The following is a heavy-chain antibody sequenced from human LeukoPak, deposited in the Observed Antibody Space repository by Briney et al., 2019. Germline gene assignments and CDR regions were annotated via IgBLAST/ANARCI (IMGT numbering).Heavy chain of an antibody. CDR1: GFTFSSYN. CDR2: ISSSSNTI. D-gene: IGHD3-10*01. Sequence: GGSLRLSCAASGFTFSSYNMNWVRQAPGKGPEWVSYISSSSNTIYYADSVKGRFTISRDNAKNSLYLQMNSLRAEDTALYYCARGHYGSGSYPDYWGQGTLVTVSS. CDR3: ARGHYGSGSYPDY. V-gene: IGHV3-48*04. J-gene: IGHJ4*02.